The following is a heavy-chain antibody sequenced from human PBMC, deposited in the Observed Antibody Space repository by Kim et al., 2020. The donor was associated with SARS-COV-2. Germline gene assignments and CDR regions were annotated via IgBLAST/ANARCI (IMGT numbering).Heavy chain of an antibody. V-gene: IGHV3-30*04. CDR3: ATSSGITGGWFDP. J-gene: IGHJ5*02. Sequence: GGSLRLSCAASGFTFSNYAMHWVRQPPGKGLEWVALISFDGTNRYYPDSVKGRFTVSRDNSKNTLFLQMNSLRAEDTAVYYCATSSGITGGWFDPWGQGTLVTVSS. CDR2: ISFDGTNR. D-gene: IGHD1-26*01. CDR1: GFTFSNYA.